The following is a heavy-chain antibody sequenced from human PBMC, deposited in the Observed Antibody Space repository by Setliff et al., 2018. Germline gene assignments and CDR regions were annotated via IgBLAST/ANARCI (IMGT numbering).Heavy chain of an antibody. D-gene: IGHD6-13*01. CDR1: GYSFISYG. V-gene: IGHV1-18*01. CDR2: ISPYNGAT. Sequence: ASVKVSCKTSGYSFISYGISWVRQAPGQGLEFVGWISPYNGATDCARKLESRVTMTTDTSTSTAYLELRSLTSDDTAVYFCARDQGHGITAAGPDFWGQGTLVTVSS. J-gene: IGHJ4*02. CDR3: ARDQGHGITAAGPDF.